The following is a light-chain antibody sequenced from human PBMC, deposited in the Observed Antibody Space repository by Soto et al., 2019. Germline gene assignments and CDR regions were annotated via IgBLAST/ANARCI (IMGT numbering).Light chain of an antibody. CDR1: QRVCRY. CDR2: DAS. V-gene: IGKV3-11*01. CDR3: QQRSNWPPWT. J-gene: IGKJ1*01. Sequence: THSPATLSSFPLETATISFRASQRVCRYLACYQQKPRQAPRLLIYDASTRATGIPARFSGSGSGTAFTLTISSLVPEDFSVYYCQQRSNWPPWTFGQGTKVDIK.